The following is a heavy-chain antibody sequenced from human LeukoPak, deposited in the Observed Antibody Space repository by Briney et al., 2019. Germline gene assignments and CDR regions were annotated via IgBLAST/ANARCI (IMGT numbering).Heavy chain of an antibody. CDR2: IYYSGST. CDR1: GGSISSSSYY. V-gene: IGHV4-39*01. J-gene: IGHJ4*02. Sequence: SETLSLTCTVSGGSISSSSYYWGWIRQPPGKGLERIGSIYYSGSTYYNPSLKSRVTISVDTSKNQFSLKLSSVTAADTAVYYCARHHSSSWYDPTYYFDYWGQGTLVTVSS. D-gene: IGHD6-13*01. CDR3: ARHHSSSWYDPTYYFDY.